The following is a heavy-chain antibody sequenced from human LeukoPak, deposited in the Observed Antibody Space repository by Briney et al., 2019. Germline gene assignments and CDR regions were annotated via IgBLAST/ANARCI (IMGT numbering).Heavy chain of an antibody. CDR3: AKDLDARCSSTSCFTFDY. Sequence: SLRLSCAASGFTFDDYAMHWVRQAPGKGLEWVSGISWNSGSIGYADSVKGRFTISRDNAKNSLYLQMNSLRAEDMALYYCAKDLDARCSSTSCFTFDYWGQGTLVTVSS. V-gene: IGHV3-9*03. D-gene: IGHD2-2*02. CDR2: ISWNSGSI. J-gene: IGHJ4*02. CDR1: GFTFDDYA.